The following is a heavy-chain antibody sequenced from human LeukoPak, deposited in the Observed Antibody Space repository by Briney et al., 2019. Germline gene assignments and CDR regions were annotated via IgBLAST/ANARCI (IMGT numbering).Heavy chain of an antibody. J-gene: IGHJ4*02. D-gene: IGHD3-22*01. CDR3: ARVTGYMIEDYFDY. Sequence: SETLSLTCTVSGGSISSGSYYWSWIRQPAGKGLEWIGRIYTSGSTNYNPSLNSRVTISVETSKNQFSLKLSSVTAADTAVYYCARVTGYMIEDYFDYWGQGTLVTVSS. V-gene: IGHV4-61*02. CDR1: GGSISSGSYY. CDR2: IYTSGST.